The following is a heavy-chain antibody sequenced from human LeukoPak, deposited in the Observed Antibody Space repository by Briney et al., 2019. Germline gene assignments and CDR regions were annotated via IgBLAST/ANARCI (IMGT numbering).Heavy chain of an antibody. V-gene: IGHV5-51*01. CDR2: ISPGDSGI. CDR3: AAGGASAP. CDR1: GYSFTNFW. Sequence: GESLKISCKGSGYSFTNFWIGWVRQMPGKGLEWMGVISPGDSGIRYSPSFQGQVTISVDKSISTAYPQWSSLKASDSAMYYCAAGGASAPWGQGTLVTVSS. J-gene: IGHJ5*02. D-gene: IGHD3-16*01.